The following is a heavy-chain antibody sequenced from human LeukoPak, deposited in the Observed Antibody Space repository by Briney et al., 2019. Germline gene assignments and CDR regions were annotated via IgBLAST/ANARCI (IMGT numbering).Heavy chain of an antibody. Sequence: PGGSLRLSCAASGFTFSSYGMNWVRQAPGKGLEWVSYISSSISTIYYADSVKGRFIISRDNAKNSLYLQMNSLRDEDTAVYYCARGGPGWNWFDPWGQGTLVTVSS. J-gene: IGHJ5*02. CDR1: GFTFSSYG. V-gene: IGHV3-48*02. CDR3: ARGGPGWNWFDP. D-gene: IGHD6-19*01. CDR2: ISSSISTI.